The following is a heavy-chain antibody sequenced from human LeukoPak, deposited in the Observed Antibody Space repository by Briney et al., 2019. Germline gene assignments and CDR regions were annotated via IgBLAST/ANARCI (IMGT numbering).Heavy chain of an antibody. CDR2: INLSGGST. J-gene: IGHJ2*01. CDR1: GYTFTSYY. V-gene: IGHV1-46*01. CDR3: ARGFVASSGYYFDPDWYFDL. D-gene: IGHD3-22*01. Sequence: GASVKVSCKASGYTFTSYYMHWVRQAPGQGLEWMGIINLSGGSTSYAQKFQGRVTMTRDTSTSTVYMELSSLRSEDTAVYYCARGFVASSGYYFDPDWYFDLWGRGTLVTVSS.